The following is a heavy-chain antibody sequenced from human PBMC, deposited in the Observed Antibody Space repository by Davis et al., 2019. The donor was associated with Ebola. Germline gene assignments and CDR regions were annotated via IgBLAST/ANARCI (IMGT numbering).Heavy chain of an antibody. Sequence: GESLKISCAASGFTFSSYGMHWVRQAPGKGLEWVAVISYDGSNKYYADSVKGRFTISRDNSKNTLYLQMNSLRAEDTAVYYCARAFSVSRARGFDYWGQGTLVTVSS. D-gene: IGHD2-8*01. CDR2: ISYDGSNK. CDR1: GFTFSSYG. J-gene: IGHJ4*02. CDR3: ARAFSVSRARGFDY. V-gene: IGHV3-30*03.